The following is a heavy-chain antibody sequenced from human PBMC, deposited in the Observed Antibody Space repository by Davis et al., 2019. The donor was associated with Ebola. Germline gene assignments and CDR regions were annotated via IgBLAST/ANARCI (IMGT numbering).Heavy chain of an antibody. CDR1: GFTLSDST. CDR3: TSRNISETYSTFFDS. CDR2: IRSKADNDAT. Sequence: PGGSLRLSCAASGFTLSDSTMHWVRQASGKGLEWVGRIRSKADNDATAFGASVRGRFTMSRDDSRNTAYLEMNSLKTEDTAVYYCTSRNISETYSTFFDSWGQGALVTVSS. D-gene: IGHD1-26*01. V-gene: IGHV3-73*01. J-gene: IGHJ4*02.